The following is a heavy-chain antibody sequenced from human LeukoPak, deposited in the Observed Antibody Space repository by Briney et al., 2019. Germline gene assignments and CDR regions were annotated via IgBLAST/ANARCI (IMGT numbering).Heavy chain of an antibody. CDR2: IYHSGST. V-gene: IGHV4-30-2*01. CDR3: AVKVGGYYYDY. J-gene: IGHJ4*02. CDR1: GGSISSGGYS. D-gene: IGHD3-22*01. Sequence: PSETLSLTCAVSGGSISSGGYSWSWIRQPPGKGLEWIGYIYHSGSTYYNPSLKSRVTISVDRSKNQFSLKLSSVTAADTAVYYCAVKVGGYYYDYWGQGTLVTVSS.